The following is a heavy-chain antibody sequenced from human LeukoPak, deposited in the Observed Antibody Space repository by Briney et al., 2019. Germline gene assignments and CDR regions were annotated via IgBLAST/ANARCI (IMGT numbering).Heavy chain of an antibody. Sequence: SQTLSLTCTVSGGSISSGGYYWSWIRQHPGKGLEWIGYIYYSGSTYYNPSLKSRVTISGDTSKNQFSLKVNSVTAADTAVYYCTRDRYDILTGYYRGLDYWGQGTLVTVSS. CDR2: IYYSGST. CDR1: GGSISSGGYY. V-gene: IGHV4-31*03. D-gene: IGHD3-9*01. J-gene: IGHJ4*02. CDR3: TRDRYDILTGYYRGLDY.